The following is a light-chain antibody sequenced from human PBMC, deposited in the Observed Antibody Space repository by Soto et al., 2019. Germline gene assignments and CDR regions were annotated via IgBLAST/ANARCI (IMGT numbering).Light chain of an antibody. J-gene: IGLJ2*01. CDR3: QTWGSGIAV. V-gene: IGLV4-69*01. CDR1: SGHSNYA. Sequence: QPVLTQSPSASASLGASVKLTCTLSSGHSNYAIAWHQQQSEKGPRYLMKLNSDGSHSKGDGIPDRFSGSSSGAERYLTISSLQSEEEADYYCQTWGSGIAVFGGGTKLTAL. CDR2: LNSDGSH.